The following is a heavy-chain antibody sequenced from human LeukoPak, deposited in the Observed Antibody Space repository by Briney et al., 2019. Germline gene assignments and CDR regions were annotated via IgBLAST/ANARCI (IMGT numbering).Heavy chain of an antibody. Sequence: SETLSLTCTVSGGSISSYYWSWIRQPPGKGLEWIGYIYYSGSTNYNPSLKSRVTISVDTSKNQFSLKLSSVTAADTAVYYCARDRGGGYNAFDIWGQGTMVTVSP. CDR1: GGSISSYY. J-gene: IGHJ3*02. CDR3: ARDRGGGYNAFDI. D-gene: IGHD5-12*01. V-gene: IGHV4-59*01. CDR2: IYYSGST.